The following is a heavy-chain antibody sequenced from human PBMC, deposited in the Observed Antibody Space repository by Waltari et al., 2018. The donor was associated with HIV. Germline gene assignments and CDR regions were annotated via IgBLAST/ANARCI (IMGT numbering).Heavy chain of an antibody. CDR3: ARELVIVVTRGWFDP. V-gene: IGHV3-11*01. D-gene: IGHD2-2*01. CDR2: ISSSGGSI. J-gene: IGHJ5*02. CDR1: GFTFSDYY. Sequence: QVQLVESGGGLVKPGGSLRLSCAASGFTFSDYYMSWIRQAPGRGLEWVSYISSSGGSIYYADSVKVGFTSSRNNAKNSLYMQMNSLRAEDTAVYYCARELVIVVTRGWFDPWGQGTLVTVSS.